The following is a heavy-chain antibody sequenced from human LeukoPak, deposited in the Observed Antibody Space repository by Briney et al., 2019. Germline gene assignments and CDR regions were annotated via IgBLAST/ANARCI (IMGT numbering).Heavy chain of an antibody. Sequence: GRSLRLSCAASGFTFSSYGMHWVRQAPGKGLEWVAVISYDGSNKYYADSVKGRFTISRDNSKNTLYLQMNSLRAEDTAVYYCAKDSGGDYYYDSGGYVNYWGQGTLVTVSS. D-gene: IGHD3-22*01. CDR1: GFTFSSYG. V-gene: IGHV3-30*18. CDR2: ISYDGSNK. J-gene: IGHJ4*02. CDR3: AKDSGGDYYYDSGGYVNY.